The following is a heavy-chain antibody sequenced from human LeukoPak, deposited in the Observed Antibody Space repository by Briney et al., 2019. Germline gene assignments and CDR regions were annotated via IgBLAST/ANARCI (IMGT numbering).Heavy chain of an antibody. V-gene: IGHV4-61*02. J-gene: IGHJ6*03. Sequence: SETLSLTCTVSGGSISSGSYYWSWIRQSAGKGLEWIGRIYTSGSTNYNPSLKSRVTISVDTSKSQFSLKLSSVTAADTAVYYCAREASPYYYYYMDVWGKGTTVTVSS. CDR3: AREASPYYYYYMDV. CDR2: IYTSGST. CDR1: GGSISSGSYY.